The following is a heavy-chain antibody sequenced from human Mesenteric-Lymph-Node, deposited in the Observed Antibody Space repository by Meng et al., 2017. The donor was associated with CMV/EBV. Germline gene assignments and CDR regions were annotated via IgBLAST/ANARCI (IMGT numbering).Heavy chain of an antibody. CDR3: AKHGIRTSSYYYYYGMDV. Sequence: GESLKISCAASGFTFSSYGMHWVRQAPGKGLEWVAFIRYDGSNKYYADSVKGRFTISRDNSKNTLYLQTNSLRAEDTAVYYCAKHGIRTSSYYYYYGMDVWGQGTTVTVSS. V-gene: IGHV3-30*02. CDR1: GFTFSSYG. D-gene: IGHD2-2*01. CDR2: IRYDGSNK. J-gene: IGHJ6*02.